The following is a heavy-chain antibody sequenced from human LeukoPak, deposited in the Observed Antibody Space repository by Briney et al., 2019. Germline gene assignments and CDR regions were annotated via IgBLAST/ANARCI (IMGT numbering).Heavy chain of an antibody. Sequence: ASVKVSCKASGYTFTGYYMHWVRQAPGQGLEWMGWINPNSGGTNYAQKFQGRVTMTRDTSISTAYLQWSSLKASDTAMYYCARREMATAQFDYWGQGTLVTVSS. CDR2: INPNSGGT. CDR3: ARREMATAQFDY. D-gene: IGHD5-24*01. J-gene: IGHJ4*02. CDR1: GYTFTGYY. V-gene: IGHV1-2*02.